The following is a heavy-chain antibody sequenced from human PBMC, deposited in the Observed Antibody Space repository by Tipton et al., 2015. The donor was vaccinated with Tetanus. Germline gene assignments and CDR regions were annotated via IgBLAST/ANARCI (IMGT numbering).Heavy chain of an antibody. V-gene: IGHV1-8*02. Sequence: QSGAEVKKPGASVKVSCKASGYSFTGYDINWVRQATGQGIERMGWMTPKNGDTGYAQNFQGRLTMTRNTSISKAYMELSSLRSENTAVYYCVRGPPPESDCNYLIDFWGQGTLVTVSS. CDR3: VRGPPPESDCNYLIDF. J-gene: IGHJ4*02. CDR2: MTPKNGDT. D-gene: IGHD1-7*01. CDR1: GYSFTGYD.